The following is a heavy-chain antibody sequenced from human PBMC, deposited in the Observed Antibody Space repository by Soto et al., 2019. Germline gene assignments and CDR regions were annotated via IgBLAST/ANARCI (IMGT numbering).Heavy chain of an antibody. V-gene: IGHV1-69*01. J-gene: IGHJ6*02. D-gene: IGHD6-13*01. CDR2: IIPIFGTE. CDR1: GGTFSSYA. CDR3: ARDRIAGSKYYYGMDV. Sequence: QVQLVQSGAEVKKPGSSVRVSCKASGGTFSSYAISWVRQAPGQGLEWMGGIIPIFGTENYAQKFQGRVTITADETTSTAYMELSSLRSEDTAVYYCARDRIAGSKYYYGMDVWGQGTTVTVSS.